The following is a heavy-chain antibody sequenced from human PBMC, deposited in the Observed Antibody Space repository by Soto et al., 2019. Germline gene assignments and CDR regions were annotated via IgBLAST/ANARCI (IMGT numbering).Heavy chain of an antibody. CDR1: GGTFSSYT. CDR3: ARVGRTYYDILTGYYREVDLYYFDY. Sequence: GASVKVSCKASGGTFSSYTISWVRQAPGQGLEWMGRIIPILGTANYAQKFQGRVTITADESTSTAYMELSSLRSEDTAVYYCARVGRTYYDILTGYYREVDLYYFDYWGQGTLVTVSS. J-gene: IGHJ4*02. D-gene: IGHD3-9*01. V-gene: IGHV1-69*08. CDR2: IIPILGTA.